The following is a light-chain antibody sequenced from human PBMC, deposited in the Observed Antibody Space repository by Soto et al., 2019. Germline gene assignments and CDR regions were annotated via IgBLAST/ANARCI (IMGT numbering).Light chain of an antibody. CDR1: RSDVGDYNY. V-gene: IGLV2-8*01. CDR2: EVT. CDR3: SSYAGSDNVEV. Sequence: QSALTQPPSASGSPGQSVTISCTGTRSDVGDYNYVSWYQQHPGKAPKLLIYEVTKRPSGVPDRFSGSKSANTASLTVSGLHAEDEADYYCSSYAGSDNVEVFGGGTKVTVL. J-gene: IGLJ2*01.